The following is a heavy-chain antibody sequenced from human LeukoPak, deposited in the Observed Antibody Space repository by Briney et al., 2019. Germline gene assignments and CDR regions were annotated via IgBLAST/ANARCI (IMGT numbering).Heavy chain of an antibody. CDR3: AKSNGYGLIDI. Sequence: SETLSLTCTVSGGSISSYYWSWIRQPAGKGLEWIGRIYTSGSTNYNPSLKSRVTMSVDTSRNQFALKLNSVTAADTAVYYCAKSNGYGLIDIWGQGTMVTVSS. D-gene: IGHD3-22*01. CDR2: IYTSGST. V-gene: IGHV4-4*07. CDR1: GGSISSYY. J-gene: IGHJ3*02.